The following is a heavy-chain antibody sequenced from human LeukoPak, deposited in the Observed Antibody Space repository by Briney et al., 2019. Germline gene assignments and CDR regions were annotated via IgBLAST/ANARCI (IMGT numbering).Heavy chain of an antibody. D-gene: IGHD2-15*01. J-gene: IGHJ4*02. CDR2: IYYSGST. Sequence: PSETLSLTCTVSGGSISSDYWSWIRQPPGKGLEWLGYIYYSGSTNYNPSLKSRVTISVDTSKNQFSLKLSSVTAADTALYYCARDRASAGGFDYWGQGTLVTVSS. CDR3: ARDRASAGGFDY. CDR1: GGSISSDY. V-gene: IGHV4-59*13.